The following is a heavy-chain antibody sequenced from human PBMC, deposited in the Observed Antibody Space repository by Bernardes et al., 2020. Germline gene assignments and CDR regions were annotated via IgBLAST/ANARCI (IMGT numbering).Heavy chain of an antibody. D-gene: IGHD5-12*01. V-gene: IGHV3-7*03. CDR1: GFPFSNYA. CDR3: ALGVATNYFHY. Sequence: GGSLRLSCAASGFPFSNYAMNWVRQTPGRGLEWVANINQDGGEKYYVDSVGGRFTISRDNAKNSLYLQMNSLRTEDTAVYYCALGVATNYFHYWGQGTLVSVSS. J-gene: IGHJ4*02. CDR2: INQDGGEK.